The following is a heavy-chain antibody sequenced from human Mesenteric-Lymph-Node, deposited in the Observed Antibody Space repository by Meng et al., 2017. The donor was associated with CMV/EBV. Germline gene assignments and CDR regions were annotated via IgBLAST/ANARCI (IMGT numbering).Heavy chain of an antibody. D-gene: IGHD3-9*01. CDR2: INHSGST. Sequence: CAVYGGSFSGYYWSWIRQPPGKGLEWIGEINHSGSTNYNPSLKSRVTISVDTSKNQFSLKLSSVTAADTAVYYCARRYDILTGEDYWGQGTLVTVSS. J-gene: IGHJ4*02. V-gene: IGHV4-34*09. CDR3: ARRYDILTGEDY. CDR1: GGSFSGYY.